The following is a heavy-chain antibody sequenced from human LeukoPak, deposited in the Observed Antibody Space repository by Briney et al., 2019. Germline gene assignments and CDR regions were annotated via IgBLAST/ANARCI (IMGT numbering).Heavy chain of an antibody. CDR3: ARGRPRYSTPFEY. CDR1: GGSISSYY. CDR2: IYYSGTT. V-gene: IGHV4-59*01. J-gene: IGHJ4*02. D-gene: IGHD4-11*01. Sequence: PSETLSLTCTVSGGSISSYYWSWIRQPPGKGLEWIGYIYYSGTTNYNPSLKSRVTISVDTSKNQFSLKLSSVTAADTAVYYCARGRPRYSTPFEYWGQGTLVTVSS.